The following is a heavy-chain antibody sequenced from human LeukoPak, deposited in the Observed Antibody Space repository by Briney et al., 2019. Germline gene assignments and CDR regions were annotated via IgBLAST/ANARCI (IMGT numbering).Heavy chain of an antibody. V-gene: IGHV4-61*05. CDR3: ARLTIATGWVPQAFDI. D-gene: IGHD6-19*01. J-gene: IGHJ3*02. Sequence: SETLSLTCTVSGGSISSSSYYWSWIRQPPGKGLEWIGYIYYSGSTNYNPSLKSRVTISVDTSKNQFSLKLSSVTAADTAVYYCARLTIATGWVPQAFDIWGQGTMVTVSS. CDR2: IYYSGST. CDR1: GGSISSSSYY.